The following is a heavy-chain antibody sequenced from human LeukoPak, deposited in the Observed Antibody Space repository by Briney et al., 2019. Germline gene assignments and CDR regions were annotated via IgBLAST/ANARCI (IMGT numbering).Heavy chain of an antibody. D-gene: IGHD1-1*01. CDR2: IHPEGNEK. CDR1: GFTFSKYW. J-gene: IGHJ4*02. Sequence: GGSLRLSCAASGFTFSKYWMHWARQAPGRGLEWVANIHPEGNEKYHVESVKGRFTISRDNAKNLLFLQMNGLRVEDTAVYYCARGDDFSGDHWGQGTLVTVSS. CDR3: ARGDDFSGDH. V-gene: IGHV3-7*04.